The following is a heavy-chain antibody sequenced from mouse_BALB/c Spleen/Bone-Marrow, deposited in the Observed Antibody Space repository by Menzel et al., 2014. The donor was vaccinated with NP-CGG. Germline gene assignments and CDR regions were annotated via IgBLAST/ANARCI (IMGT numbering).Heavy chain of an antibody. Sequence: VQIQQSRAELAKPGASVKMSCKASVYTFTNYWMHWVKQRPGQGLEWIGYIDPNTYYTRYNQKFKDKATLTADKSSSTACMQLCDLTSEDSAVYYCARYWDAYWGQGTLVTVSA. CDR3: ARYWDAY. CDR2: IDPNTYYT. V-gene: IGHV1-7*01. D-gene: IGHD4-1*01. CDR1: VYTFTNYW. J-gene: IGHJ3*01.